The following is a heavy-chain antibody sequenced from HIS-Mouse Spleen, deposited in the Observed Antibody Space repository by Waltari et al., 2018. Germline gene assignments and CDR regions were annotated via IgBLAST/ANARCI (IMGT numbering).Heavy chain of an antibody. CDR2: IHYSGSP. CDR1: GGSISSSSYY. CDR3: AREIPYSSSWYDWYFDL. D-gene: IGHD6-13*01. Sequence: QLQLQESGPGLVKPSETLSLTCTVSGGSISSSSYYWGWIRQPPGKGLEWIGSIHYSGSPXXXPSLKSRVTIAXDTSQTQFSLKLSSVTAADTAVYYCAREIPYSSSWYDWYFDLWGRGTLVTVSS. V-gene: IGHV4-39*07. J-gene: IGHJ2*01.